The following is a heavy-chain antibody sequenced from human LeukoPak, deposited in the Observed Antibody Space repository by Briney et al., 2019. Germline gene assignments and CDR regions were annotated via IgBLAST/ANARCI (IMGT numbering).Heavy chain of an antibody. CDR1: GYTFTGYY. CDR2: INPSVGST. Sequence: ASVKVSCKASGYTFTGYYIHWVRQAPGQGLEWMGIINPSVGSTSYAQKFQGRVTMTRDTSTSTVYMEVSSLRSEDTAVYYCASGYSSGWYLYWGQGTLVTVSS. CDR3: ASGYSSGWYLY. J-gene: IGHJ4*02. V-gene: IGHV1-46*01. D-gene: IGHD6-19*01.